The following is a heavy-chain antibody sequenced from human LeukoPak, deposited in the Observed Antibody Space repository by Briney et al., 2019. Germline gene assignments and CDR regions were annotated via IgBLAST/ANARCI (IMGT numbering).Heavy chain of an antibody. CDR2: MNPNGGNT. CDR3: ALTGIMITFGGDTVPDY. V-gene: IGHV1-8*01. D-gene: IGHD3-16*01. Sequence: ASVKVSCKASGYTFTSYDINWVRQATGQGLEWMGWMNPNGGNTGYAQKFQGRVTMTRNTSISTAYMELSSLRSEDTAVYYCALTGIMITFGGDTVPDYWGQGTLVTVSS. CDR1: GYTFTSYD. J-gene: IGHJ4*02.